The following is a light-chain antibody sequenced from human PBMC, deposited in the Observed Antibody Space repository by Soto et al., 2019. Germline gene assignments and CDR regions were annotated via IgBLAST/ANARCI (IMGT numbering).Light chain of an antibody. CDR3: QHYGSPRTT. Sequence: SVSSSYLAWYQQKPGQAPRLLIYGASSRATGIPDRFSGSGSATDFTLTISRLEPEDVVVYYWQHYGSPRTTFGQGTKVDIK. CDR2: GAS. J-gene: IGKJ1*01. CDR1: SVSSSY. V-gene: IGKV3-20*01.